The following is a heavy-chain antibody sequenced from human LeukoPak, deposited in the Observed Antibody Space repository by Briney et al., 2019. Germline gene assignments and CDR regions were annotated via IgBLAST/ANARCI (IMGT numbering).Heavy chain of an antibody. CDR1: GFTFSSYG. CDR2: IRYDGSNK. J-gene: IGHJ6*02. V-gene: IGHV3-30*02. D-gene: IGHD2-15*01. Sequence: GGSLRLSCAASGFTFSSYGMHWVRQAPGEGLEWVAFIRYDGSNKYYADSVKGRFTISRDNSKNTLYLQMNSLRAEDTAVYYCAKEGCSGGSCYTYYYYGMDVWGQGTTVTVSS. CDR3: AKEGCSGGSCYTYYYYGMDV.